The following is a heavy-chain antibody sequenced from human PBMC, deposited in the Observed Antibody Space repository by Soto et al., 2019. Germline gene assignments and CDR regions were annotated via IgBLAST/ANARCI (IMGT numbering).Heavy chain of an antibody. CDR3: ARLYVSDHLWGTYTPD. D-gene: IGHD3-16*01. CDR1: GAYMNSSRYF. V-gene: IGHV4-39*01. J-gene: IGHJ4*02. CDR2: ILYGGSD. Sequence: PSETLSLTCSASGAYMNSSRYFWVWVRQPPGRGLEWIASILYGGSDSLNPSLKSRLTISEDMAKKQFSLRLSSVTAADTAVYYCARLYVSDHLWGTYTPDWGQGTLVTVSS.